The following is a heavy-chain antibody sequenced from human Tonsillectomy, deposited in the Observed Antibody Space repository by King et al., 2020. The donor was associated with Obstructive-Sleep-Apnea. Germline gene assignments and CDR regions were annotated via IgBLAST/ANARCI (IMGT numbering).Heavy chain of an antibody. CDR3: ARDPTTIFGVDYYGMDV. J-gene: IGHJ6*02. CDR2: IYYSGST. V-gene: IGHV4-61*01. D-gene: IGHD3-3*01. CDR1: GGSVSSGSYY. Sequence: QMQLQESGPGLVKPSETLSLTCTVSGGSVSSGSYYWSWIRQPPGKGLEWIGYIYYSGSTNYNPSLKSRVTISVATSKNQFSLKLSSVTAADTAAYYCARDPTTIFGVDYYGMDVWGQGTTVTVSS.